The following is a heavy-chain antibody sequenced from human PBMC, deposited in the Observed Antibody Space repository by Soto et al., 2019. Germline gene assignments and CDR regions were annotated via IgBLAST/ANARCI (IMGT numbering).Heavy chain of an antibody. CDR3: VSGSDFDY. CDR1: GYTFTSYG. J-gene: IGHJ4*02. CDR2: ISTYNGYT. V-gene: IGHV1-18*01. Sequence: QVQLVQSGAEVKKPGASLMVSCKASGYTFTSYGITWVRQAPGQGLEWMGWISTYNGYTDYAQKLQGRDTMTRDKSTSTAYMELRSLRSDDTAVYYCVSGSDFDYWGQGNLVTVSS.